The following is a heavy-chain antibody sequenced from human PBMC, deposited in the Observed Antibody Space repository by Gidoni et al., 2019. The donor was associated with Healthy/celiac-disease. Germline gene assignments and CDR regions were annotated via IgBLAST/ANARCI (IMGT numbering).Heavy chain of an antibody. V-gene: IGHV3-23*01. D-gene: IGHD2-15*01. CDR3: AIPGSPYYNGMDV. J-gene: IGHJ6*02. CDR1: GFTFSSYA. CDR2: ISGGGGST. Sequence: EVQLLESGGGLVQPGGSLRLSCAASGFTFSSYAMIWVRQAPGKGREWVSAISGGGGSTYYADSVKGRFTISRDNPKNTLYLKMNSLRAEDTAVYYCAIPGSPYYNGMDVWGQGTTVTVSS.